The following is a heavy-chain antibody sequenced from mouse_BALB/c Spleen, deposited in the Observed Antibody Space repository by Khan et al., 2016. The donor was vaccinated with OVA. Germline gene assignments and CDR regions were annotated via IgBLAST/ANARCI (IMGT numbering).Heavy chain of an antibody. CDR3: ARGGGGDRFLY. CDR2: ISTYYGDV. Sequence: QVQLQQSGAELVRPGVSVKISCKGSGYKFTDFTMHWVKQSHAMSLEWIGVISTYYGDVNYNQKFKDKATMTVDKSSNTAYMGLARLTSEDSAIYDCARGGGGDRFLYWGQGTLVTVSA. J-gene: IGHJ3*01. CDR1: GYKFTDFT. V-gene: IGHV1S137*01.